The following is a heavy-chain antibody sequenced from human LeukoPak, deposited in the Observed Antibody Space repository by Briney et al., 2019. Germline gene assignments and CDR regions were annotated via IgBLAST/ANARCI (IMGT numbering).Heavy chain of an antibody. V-gene: IGHV3-23*01. CDR2: ISGSGGST. J-gene: IGHJ4*02. Sequence: PGGSLRLSCAASGFTFSSYAMSWVRQAPGKGLEWVSAISGSGGSTYYADSVKGRFTISRDNSKNTLYLQMNSLRAEDTAVYYCAKGSDGSSWSLNPYYFDYWGQGTLVTVSS. CDR1: GFTFSSYA. D-gene: IGHD6-13*01. CDR3: AKGSDGSSWSLNPYYFDY.